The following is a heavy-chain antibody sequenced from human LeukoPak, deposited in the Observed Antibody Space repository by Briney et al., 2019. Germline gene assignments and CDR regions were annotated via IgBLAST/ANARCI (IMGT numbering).Heavy chain of an antibody. CDR3: ARVPGGLGYCSSISCYGGYYYGMDV. J-gene: IGHJ6*02. CDR1: GYTFTSYD. D-gene: IGHD2-2*01. CDR2: MNPNSGNT. Sequence: ASVKVSCKASGYTFTSYDINWVRQATGQGLEWMGWMNPNSGNTGYAQKFQGRVTMTRNTSISTAYMELSSLRSEDTAVYYCARVPGGLGYCSSISCYGGYYYGMDVWGQVTTVTVSS. V-gene: IGHV1-8*01.